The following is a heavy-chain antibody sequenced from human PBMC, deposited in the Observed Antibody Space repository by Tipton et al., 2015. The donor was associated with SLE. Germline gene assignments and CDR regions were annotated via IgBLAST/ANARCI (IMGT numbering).Heavy chain of an antibody. J-gene: IGHJ4*02. CDR1: GGSMNIGVLY. D-gene: IGHD1-26*01. CDR3: VRINSGASRLFDY. Sequence: TLSLTCTVSGGSMNIGVLYWGWIRQPPGRRLEYLASLYHSGDTYYNPSLRSRLTISMDTSKNQFSLRLRSVTAADTAVYYCVRINSGASRLFDYWGQGMLVAVSS. V-gene: IGHV4-39*07. CDR2: LYHSGDT.